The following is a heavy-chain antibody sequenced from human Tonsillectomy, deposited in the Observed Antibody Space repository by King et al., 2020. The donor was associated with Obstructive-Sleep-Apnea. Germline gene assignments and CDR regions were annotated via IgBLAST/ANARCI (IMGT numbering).Heavy chain of an antibody. D-gene: IGHD3-22*01. J-gene: IGHJ4*02. CDR2: INHSGST. CDR3: ARREWLLLLNDY. CDR1: GGSFINYY. V-gene: IGHV4-34*01. Sequence: VQLQQWGAGLLKPSETLSLTCAVYGGSFINYYWSWIRQPPGKGLEWIREINHSGSTHYNPSLKSRVAISVDTSKNQVSLKLISVTAADTAVYYCARREWLLLLNDYWGQGTLVTVSS.